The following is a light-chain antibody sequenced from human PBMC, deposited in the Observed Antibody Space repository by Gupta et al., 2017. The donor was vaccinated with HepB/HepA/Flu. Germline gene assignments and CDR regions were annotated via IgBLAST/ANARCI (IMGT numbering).Light chain of an antibody. Sequence: QAGLTQPPSVSKGLRQTATLTCTGNSNDVGNQGAAWLQQIQGHPTKPLSDRKNNRPSGISERFSAYRSGNNASPPISGLQPEDEADDYCSAWDSNLSALVFGGGIKLTVL. V-gene: IGLV10-54*04. J-gene: IGLJ2*01. CDR2: RKN. CDR3: SAWDSNLSALV. CDR1: SNDVGNQG.